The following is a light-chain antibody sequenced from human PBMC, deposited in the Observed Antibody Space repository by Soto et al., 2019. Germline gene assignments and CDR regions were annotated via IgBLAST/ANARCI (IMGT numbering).Light chain of an antibody. Sequence: VMTQSPATLSVSAGDRATLSCRASQSVSSNLAWYQQKPGQAPRILIYGESTRATGFPDRLSGSGSGTELTLTISRLQSEDFAVYYCHQYNNWPWTCGQGTKVDIK. V-gene: IGKV3-15*01. CDR3: HQYNNWPWT. CDR1: QSVSSN. J-gene: IGKJ1*01. CDR2: GES.